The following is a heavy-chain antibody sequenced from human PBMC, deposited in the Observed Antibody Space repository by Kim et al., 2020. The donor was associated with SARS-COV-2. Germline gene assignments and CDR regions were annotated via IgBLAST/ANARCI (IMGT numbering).Heavy chain of an antibody. CDR3: AKDSILKGSGPYFDY. J-gene: IGHJ4*02. CDR1: GFTFDDYA. D-gene: IGHD3-10*01. CDR2: ISWNSGSI. V-gene: IGHV3-9*01. Sequence: GGSLRLSCAASGFTFDDYAMHWVRQAPGKGLEWVSGISWNSGSIGYADSVKGRFTISRDNAKNSLYLQMNSLRAEDTALYYCAKDSILKGSGPYFDYWGQGTLVTVSS.